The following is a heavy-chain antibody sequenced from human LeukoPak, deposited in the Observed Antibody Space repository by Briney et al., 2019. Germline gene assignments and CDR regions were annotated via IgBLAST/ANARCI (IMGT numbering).Heavy chain of an antibody. CDR3: ARDGGGYYYYGMDV. CDR1: GGSISSGGYY. J-gene: IGHJ6*02. Sequence: SETLSLTCTVSGGSISSGGYYWSWIRQHPGKGLEYIGNIYYSGSTYYNPSLKSRVTISVDTSKNQFSLKLSSVTAADTAVYYCARDGGGYYYYGMDVWGQGTTVTVSS. V-gene: IGHV4-31*03. D-gene: IGHD6-25*01. CDR2: IYYSGST.